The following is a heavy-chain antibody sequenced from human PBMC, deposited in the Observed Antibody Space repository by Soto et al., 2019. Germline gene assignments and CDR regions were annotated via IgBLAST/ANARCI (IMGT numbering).Heavy chain of an antibody. J-gene: IGHJ6*02. V-gene: IGHV3-30*18. D-gene: IGHD6-6*01. Sequence: PGGSLRLSCAASGFTFSSYGMHWVRQAPGKGLEWVAVISYDGSNKYYADSVKGRFTISRDNSKNTLYLQMNSLRAEDTAVYYCAKDQLSSSGSKYGMDVWGQGTTVTVSS. CDR1: GFTFSSYG. CDR3: AKDQLSSSGSKYGMDV. CDR2: ISYDGSNK.